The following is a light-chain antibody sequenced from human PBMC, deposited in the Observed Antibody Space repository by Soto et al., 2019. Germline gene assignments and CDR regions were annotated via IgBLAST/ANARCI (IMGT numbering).Light chain of an antibody. J-gene: IGKJ1*01. V-gene: IGKV1-5*03. CDR2: KAS. CDR1: QTINRW. Sequence: DIQMTQYPSTLSASVVDRVTITCRASQTINRWLAWYQQKPGEVPKLLIYKASVLESGVPSRFSGSGSGTEFTLTISRLQPEDVATYSCQHWSSGQRTKVDIK. CDR3: QHWS.